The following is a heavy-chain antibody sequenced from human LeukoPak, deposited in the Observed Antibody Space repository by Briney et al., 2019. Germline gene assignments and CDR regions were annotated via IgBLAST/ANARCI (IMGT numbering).Heavy chain of an antibody. D-gene: IGHD3-22*01. CDR2: IYYSGST. CDR3: ARENYYDSCGYVY. J-gene: IGHJ4*02. V-gene: IGHV4-59*12. Sequence: SETLSLTCSVSGGSINNYYWSWIRQPPGKGLEWIGYIYYSGSTKYNPSLKSRVTLSVDTYKNQFSLRLSSVTAADTAVYYCARENYYDSCGYVYWGQGTLVTASS. CDR1: GGSINNYY.